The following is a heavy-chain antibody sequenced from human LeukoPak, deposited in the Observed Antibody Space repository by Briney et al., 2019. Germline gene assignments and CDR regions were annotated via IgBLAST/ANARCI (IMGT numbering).Heavy chain of an antibody. D-gene: IGHD2-2*01. CDR2: ISSSSSYI. CDR3: ARDLGYCSSTSCPDYYYYGMDV. Sequence: PGGSLRLSCAASGFTFSSYSMNWVRQAPGKGLEWVSSISSSSSYIYYADSVKGRFTISRDNAKNSLYLQMNSLRAEDTAVYYCARDLGYCSSTSCPDYYYYGMDVWGQGTTVTVPS. CDR1: GFTFSSYS. V-gene: IGHV3-21*01. J-gene: IGHJ6*02.